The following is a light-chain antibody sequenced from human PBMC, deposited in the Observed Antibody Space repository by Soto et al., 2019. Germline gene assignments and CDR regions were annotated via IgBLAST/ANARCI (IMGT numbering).Light chain of an antibody. CDR2: GAS. Sequence: IVMTQSPATRYASPGERATLSCRASQSVRSNLAWYQQKPGQAPRLLIYGASTRATGIPARFSGSGSGTEFTLSIGSLQSEDFAVYYSQQYNDWPPTFGQGTKVDI. V-gene: IGKV3-15*01. CDR1: QSVRSN. J-gene: IGKJ1*01. CDR3: QQYNDWPPT.